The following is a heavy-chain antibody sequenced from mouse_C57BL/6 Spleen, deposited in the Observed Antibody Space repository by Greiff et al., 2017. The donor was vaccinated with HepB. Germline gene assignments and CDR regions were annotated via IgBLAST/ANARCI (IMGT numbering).Heavy chain of an antibody. CDR1: GYTFTSYW. J-gene: IGHJ3*01. CDR2: IDPSDSYT. V-gene: IGHV1-69*01. Sequence: QVQLKQSGAELVMPGASVKLSCKASGYTFTSYWMHWVKQRPGQGLEWIGEIDPSDSYTNYNQKFKGKSTLTVDKSSSTAYMQLSSLTSEDSAVYYCARRGSSGLAYWGQGTLVTVSA. CDR3: ARRGSSGLAY. D-gene: IGHD3-2*02.